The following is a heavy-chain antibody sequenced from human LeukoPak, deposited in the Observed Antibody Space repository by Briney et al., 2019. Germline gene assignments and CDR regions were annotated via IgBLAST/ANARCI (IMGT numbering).Heavy chain of an antibody. CDR1: GFAFNDFA. CDR2: IWRDGSHR. Sequence: GGSLRLSCAASGFAFNDFAMYWVRQAPGKGLDWVAVIWRDGSHRYYAHSIKGRFTISRDNSKNTLYLQMSSLRAEDTAVYYCAKSSIMFAAGRLGSIDFWGQGTLVTVSS. D-gene: IGHD1-26*01. J-gene: IGHJ4*02. V-gene: IGHV3-33*06. CDR3: AKSSIMFAAGRLGSIDF.